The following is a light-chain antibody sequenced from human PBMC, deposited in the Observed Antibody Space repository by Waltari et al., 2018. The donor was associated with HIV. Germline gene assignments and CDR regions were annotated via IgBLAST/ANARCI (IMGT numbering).Light chain of an antibody. Sequence: QSVLTQAPSASGTPGQRVTISCSGSSSNIGSNYVYWYHQFPGTAPKLLLYRNNPRPSGVPDRFSGSKSGTSASLAISGLRSEDEADYYCATWDDTLSGPVFGGGTKLTVL. CDR1: SSNIGSNY. CDR2: RNN. CDR3: ATWDDTLSGPV. J-gene: IGLJ2*01. V-gene: IGLV1-47*01.